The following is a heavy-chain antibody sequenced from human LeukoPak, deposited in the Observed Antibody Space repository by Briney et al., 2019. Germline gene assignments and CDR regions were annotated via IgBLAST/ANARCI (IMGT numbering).Heavy chain of an antibody. CDR3: ASLSSWYDGHWFDP. CDR2: IYYSGST. D-gene: IGHD6-13*01. Sequence: SETLSLTCTVSGGSISSSSYYWGWIRQPPGKGLEWIGSIYYSGSTYYNPSLKSRVTISVDTSKNQFSLKLSSVTAADTAVYYCASLSSWYDGHWFDPWGQGTLVTVSS. CDR1: GGSISSSSYY. V-gene: IGHV4-39*07. J-gene: IGHJ5*02.